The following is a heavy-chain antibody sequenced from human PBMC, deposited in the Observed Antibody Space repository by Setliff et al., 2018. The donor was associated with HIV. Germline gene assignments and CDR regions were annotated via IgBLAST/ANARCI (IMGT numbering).Heavy chain of an antibody. CDR3: ARGRGVFDL. Sequence: GGSLRLSCAASGFTFSSYWMSWVRRAPGKGLEWGANIKQDGSEKYYVDSVEGRFTISRDNAKYLVYLQMANLRVEDTAVYFCARGRGVFDLWGRGTLVTVSS. V-gene: IGHV3-7*01. D-gene: IGHD2-8*01. J-gene: IGHJ2*01. CDR2: IKQDGSEK. CDR1: GFTFSSYW.